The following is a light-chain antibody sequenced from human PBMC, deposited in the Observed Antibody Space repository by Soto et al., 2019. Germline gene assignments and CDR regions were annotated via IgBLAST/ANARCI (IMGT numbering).Light chain of an antibody. V-gene: IGKV3-15*01. CDR3: QQYDHWPFT. Sequence: EIVMTQSPATLSVSPGERATLSCRASQSVSGNLAWYQQKPGQAPRLLIYGASTRATGLPARFSGSGSGTEFTLTISSLQSEDFALYYCQQYDHWPFTFGPGTTVDIK. CDR2: GAS. J-gene: IGKJ3*01. CDR1: QSVSGN.